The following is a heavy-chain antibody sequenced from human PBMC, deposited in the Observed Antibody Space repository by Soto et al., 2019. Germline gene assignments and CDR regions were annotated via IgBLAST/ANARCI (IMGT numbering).Heavy chain of an antibody. CDR1: GGSISSGGYS. J-gene: IGHJ4*02. V-gene: IGHV4-30-2*01. CDR2: IYHSGST. Sequence: SETLSLTCAVSGGSISSGGYSWSWIRQPPGKGLEWIGYIYHSGSTYYNPSLKSRVTISVDRSKNQFSLKLSSVTAADTAVYYCARFRGVHFLYYCDYWGQGTLVTVSS. CDR3: ARFRGVHFLYYCDY. D-gene: IGHD3-10*01.